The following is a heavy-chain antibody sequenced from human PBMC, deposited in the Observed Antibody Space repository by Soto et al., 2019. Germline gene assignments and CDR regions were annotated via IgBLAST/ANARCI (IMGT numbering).Heavy chain of an antibody. CDR1: GFTFSSYA. Sequence: QVQLVESGGGVVQPGRSLRLSCAPSGFTFSSYAMHWVRQAPGKGLEGVAVISYDGSNKYYADSVKGRFTISRDNSKITLYLQMNRLMAEDKAVYYCARQDGGCSSTSCYLSWVSYYYYYGMDVWGQGTTVPVSS. V-gene: IGHV3-30-3*01. CDR2: ISYDGSNK. CDR3: ARQDGGCSSTSCYLSWVSYYYYYGMDV. D-gene: IGHD2-2*01. J-gene: IGHJ6*02.